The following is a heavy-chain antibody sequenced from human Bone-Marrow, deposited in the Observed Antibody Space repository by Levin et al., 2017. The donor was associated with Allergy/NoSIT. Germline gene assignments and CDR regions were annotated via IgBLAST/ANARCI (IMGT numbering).Heavy chain of an antibody. D-gene: IGHD3-10*01. Sequence: SETLSLTCSVSGGSISSGGYYWSWIRQHPGKGLEWIGYIYHSGSTYYNPSLKGRVTISVDTSKNEFSLKLSSVTAADTAVFYCARGEYSYGSGSYYLDYWGQGTLVTVSS. CDR3: ARGEYSYGSGSYYLDY. CDR2: IYHSGST. V-gene: IGHV4-31*03. CDR1: GGSISSGGYY. J-gene: IGHJ4*02.